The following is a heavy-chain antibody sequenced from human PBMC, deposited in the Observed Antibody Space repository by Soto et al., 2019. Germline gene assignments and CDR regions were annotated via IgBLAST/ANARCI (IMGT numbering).Heavy chain of an antibody. Sequence: PGESQKISCKGSGYSFTSYWISWVRQMPGKGLEWMGRIDPSDSYTNYSPSFQGHVTISADKSISTAYLQWSSLKASDTAMYYCATLRVGFGELLTYWGQGTLVTVSS. CDR3: ATLRVGFGELLTY. V-gene: IGHV5-10-1*01. CDR1: GYSFTSYW. J-gene: IGHJ4*02. D-gene: IGHD3-10*01. CDR2: IDPSDSYT.